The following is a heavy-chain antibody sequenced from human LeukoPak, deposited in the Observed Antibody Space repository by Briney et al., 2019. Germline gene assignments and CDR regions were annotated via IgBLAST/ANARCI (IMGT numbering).Heavy chain of an antibody. CDR3: AVLHGDYSGIDY. CDR1: GFTFDDYA. CDR2: ISWNSGSI. Sequence: SLRLSCAASGFTFDDYAMHWVRQAPGKGLEWVSGISWNSGSIGYADSVKRRFTISRDNAKNSLYLQMNSLRAEDTALYYCAVLHGDYSGIDYWGQGTLVTVSS. V-gene: IGHV3-9*01. D-gene: IGHD4-17*01. J-gene: IGHJ4*02.